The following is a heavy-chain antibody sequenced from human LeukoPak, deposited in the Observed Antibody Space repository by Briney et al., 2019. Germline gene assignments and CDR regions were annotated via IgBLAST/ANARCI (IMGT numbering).Heavy chain of an antibody. CDR2: MRYSGDAI. J-gene: IGHJ4*02. Sequence: PGGSLRLSCAASGFTFSTYEMTWVRQAPGKGLEWVSYMRYSGDAINYADSVKGRFTISRDNAKRSLFLQMNSLRAEDTAVYYCASTLWFRVNYWGQGTLVTVSS. CDR3: ASTLWFRVNY. D-gene: IGHD3-10*01. CDR1: GFTFSTYE. V-gene: IGHV3-48*03.